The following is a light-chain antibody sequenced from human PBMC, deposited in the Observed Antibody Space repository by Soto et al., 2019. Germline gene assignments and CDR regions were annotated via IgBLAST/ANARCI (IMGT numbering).Light chain of an antibody. CDR1: QSVSSSY. J-gene: IGKJ1*01. Sequence: EIELTQSPGTLSLSPGQRATLCCRASQSVSSSYLAWYQQKPGQAPRLLIYGASSRATGISDRFSGSGSGTDFTLTISRLEPEDFAVYYCQQYGSSPQTFGQGTKVEIK. CDR3: QQYGSSPQT. CDR2: GAS. V-gene: IGKV3-20*01.